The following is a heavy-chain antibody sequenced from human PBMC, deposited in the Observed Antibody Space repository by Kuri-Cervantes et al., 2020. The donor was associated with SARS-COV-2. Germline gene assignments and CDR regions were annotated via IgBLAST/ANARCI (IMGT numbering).Heavy chain of an antibody. CDR3: ARHAGQWLAGPAFDI. CDR2: IYYSRST. J-gene: IGHJ3*02. CDR1: GGSISSYY. D-gene: IGHD6-19*01. Sequence: SETLSLTCTVSGGSISSYYWSWIRQPPGKGLEWIGYIYYSRSTNYNPSLKSRVTISVDTSKNQFSLKLSSVTAADTAVYYCARHAGQWLAGPAFDIWGQGTMVTVSS. V-gene: IGHV4-59*08.